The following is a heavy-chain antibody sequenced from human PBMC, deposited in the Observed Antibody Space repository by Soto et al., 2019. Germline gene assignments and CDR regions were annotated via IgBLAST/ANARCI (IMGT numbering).Heavy chain of an antibody. J-gene: IGHJ6*02. CDR2: INSDGSST. CDR3: ARVQGRSRFWYPSAGMDV. Sequence: DVQLVESGGGLVQPGRSLRLSCAASGFTFSSYWMHWVRQAPGKGLVWVSRINSDGSSTSYADSVKGRFTISRDNAKNTLYLQMNSLRAEDTAVYYCARVQGRSRFWYPSAGMDVWGQGTTVTVSS. CDR1: GFTFSSYW. V-gene: IGHV3-74*02. D-gene: IGHD3-3*01.